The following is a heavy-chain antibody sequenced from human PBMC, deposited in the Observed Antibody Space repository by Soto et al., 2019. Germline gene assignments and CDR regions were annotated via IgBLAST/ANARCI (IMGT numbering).Heavy chain of an antibody. Sequence: SETLSLTCTVSGVSISSGGYYWSWIRQHPGKGLEWIGYIFYSGSTYYNPSLKSRVTISVDTSKNQFSLKLSSVTAADTAVYYCARVDTSVGATGVSYWGQGTLVTVSS. D-gene: IGHD1-26*01. V-gene: IGHV4-31*03. CDR1: GVSISSGGYY. CDR2: IFYSGST. J-gene: IGHJ4*02. CDR3: ARVDTSVGATGVSY.